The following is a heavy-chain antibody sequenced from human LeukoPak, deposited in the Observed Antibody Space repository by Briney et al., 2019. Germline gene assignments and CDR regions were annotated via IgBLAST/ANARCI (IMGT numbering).Heavy chain of an antibody. D-gene: IGHD1-26*01. V-gene: IGHV5-51*01. J-gene: IGHJ3*02. CDR2: IYPGDSDT. CDR3: ARPKPGIVGATDAFDI. CDR1: GYSFTSYW. Sequence: PGESLKISCKGSGYSFTSYWIGWVRQMPGKGLEWMGIIYPGDSDTRYSPSFQGQVTISADKSISTAYLQWSSLKASDTAMYYCARPKPGIVGATDAFDIWGQGTMVTVSS.